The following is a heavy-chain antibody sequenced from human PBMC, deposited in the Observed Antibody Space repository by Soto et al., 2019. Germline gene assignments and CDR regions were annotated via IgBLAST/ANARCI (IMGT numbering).Heavy chain of an antibody. V-gene: IGHV1-69*13. D-gene: IGHD5-18*01. CDR2: IIPIFGTA. CDR3: ARDGPSYSYGPRYFDY. J-gene: IGHJ4*02. CDR1: GGTFSSYA. Sequence: SVEVSCKXSGGTFSSYAISWVRQAPGQGLEWMGGIIPIFGTANYAQKFQGRVTITADESTSTAYMELSSLRSEDTAVYYCARDGPSYSYGPRYFDYWGQGTLVTVSS.